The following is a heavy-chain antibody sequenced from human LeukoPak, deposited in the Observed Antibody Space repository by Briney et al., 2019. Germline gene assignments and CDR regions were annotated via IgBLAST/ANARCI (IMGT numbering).Heavy chain of an antibody. Sequence: SETLSLTCTVSGGSISSYYWSWIRQPPGKGLEWIGYIYYSGSTNYNPSLKSRVTISVDRSKNQFSLKLSSVTAADTAVYYCARGVVISYYFDYWGQGTLVTVSS. CDR3: ARGVVISYYFDY. J-gene: IGHJ4*02. CDR1: GGSISSYY. D-gene: IGHD3-3*01. CDR2: IYYSGST. V-gene: IGHV4-59*12.